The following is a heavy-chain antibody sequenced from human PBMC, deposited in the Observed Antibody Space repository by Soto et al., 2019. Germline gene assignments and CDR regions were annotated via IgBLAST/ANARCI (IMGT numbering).Heavy chain of an antibody. D-gene: IGHD2-15*01. Sequence: EVQLLESGGGLVQPGGSLRLSCAASGFTFSSYAMSWVRQAPGKGLEWVSAISGSGGSTYYADSVKGRFTISRDNSKNTLYLQMNSLRAEDTAVYYCAKLGYCSGGSCYTKNWFDPWGQGTLVTVSS. J-gene: IGHJ5*02. CDR3: AKLGYCSGGSCYTKNWFDP. CDR1: GFTFSSYA. V-gene: IGHV3-23*01. CDR2: ISGSGGST.